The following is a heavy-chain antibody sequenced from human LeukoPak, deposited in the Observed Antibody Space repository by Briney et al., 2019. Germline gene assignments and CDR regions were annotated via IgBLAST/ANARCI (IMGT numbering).Heavy chain of an antibody. V-gene: IGHV1-8*01. CDR3: ARGRSSSWYGDY. CDR1: GYTFTSYD. CDR2: MNPNSGNT. D-gene: IGHD6-13*01. Sequence: ASVKVSCKASGYTFTSYDINWVRQATGQGLEWMGWMNPNSGNTGYAQKFQGRVTMTRNTSIGTAYMELSSLRSEDTAVYYCARGRSSSWYGDYWGQGTLVTVSS. J-gene: IGHJ4*02.